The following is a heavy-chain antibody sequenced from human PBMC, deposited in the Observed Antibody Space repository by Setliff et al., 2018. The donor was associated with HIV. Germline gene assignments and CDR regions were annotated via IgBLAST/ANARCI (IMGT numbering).Heavy chain of an antibody. V-gene: IGHV4-59*12. CDR2: IYYSGST. CDR3: ARAGGTGDFDF. Sequence: SETLSLTCAVPGGSISSYYWSWIRQPPGKGLEWIGYIYYSGSTNYNPSLKSRVTISVDTSKNQFSLKLTSVTAADTAVYYCARAGGTGDFDFWGHGALVTVSS. CDR1: GGSISSYY. J-gene: IGHJ4*01. D-gene: IGHD1-7*01.